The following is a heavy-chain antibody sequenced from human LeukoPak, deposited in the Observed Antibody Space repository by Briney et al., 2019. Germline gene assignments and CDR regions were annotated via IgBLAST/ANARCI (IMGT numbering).Heavy chain of an antibody. Sequence: GGSLRLSCAASGFTFSSYAMHWVRQAPGKGLEWVAVISYDGSNKYYADSVKGRFTISRDNSKNTLYLQMNSLRAEDTAVYYCARGNSYGYLTFDYWGQGTLVTVSS. CDR2: ISYDGSNK. CDR1: GFTFSSYA. D-gene: IGHD5-18*01. V-gene: IGHV3-30-3*01. CDR3: ARGNSYGYLTFDY. J-gene: IGHJ4*02.